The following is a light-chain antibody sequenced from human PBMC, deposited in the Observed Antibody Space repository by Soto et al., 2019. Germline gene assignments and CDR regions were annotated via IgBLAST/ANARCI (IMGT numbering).Light chain of an antibody. CDR3: QQYRSWPRT. V-gene: IGKV3-11*01. CDR2: DAS. Sequence: EIVLTQSPATLSFSPGERATLSCRASQSVSSYLAWYQQKPGQAPRLLIYDASNRATGIPARFSGRGAGAEFTLTISSLQSEDFAVYYCQQYRSWPRTFGQGTKVDI. J-gene: IGKJ1*01. CDR1: QSVSSY.